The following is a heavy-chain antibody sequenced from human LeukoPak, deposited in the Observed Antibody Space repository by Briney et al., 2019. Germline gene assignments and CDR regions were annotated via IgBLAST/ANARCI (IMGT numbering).Heavy chain of an antibody. J-gene: IGHJ5*02. CDR2: IYYSGST. CDR1: GGSISSSSYY. D-gene: IGHD3-3*01. Sequence: PSETLSLTCTVSGGSISSSSYYWGWIRQPPGKGLEWIGSIYYSGSTYYNPSLKSRVTISVDTSKNQFSLKLSSVTAADTAVYYCARLETAMAPYDFWSGYLNWFDPWGQGTLVTVAS. V-gene: IGHV4-39*01. CDR3: ARLETAMAPYDFWSGYLNWFDP.